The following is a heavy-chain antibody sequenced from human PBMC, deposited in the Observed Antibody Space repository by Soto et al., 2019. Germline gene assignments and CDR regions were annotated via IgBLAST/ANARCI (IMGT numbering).Heavy chain of an antibody. V-gene: IGHV4-34*01. J-gene: IGHJ4*02. CDR3: ARPWDTEPVQSYFDF. CDR1: GGSFRSYY. Sequence: SETLSLTCAANGGSFRSYYWSWIRQPPGKGLEWIGEIHHSGSTNYNPSLKSRVTISVDTSKNQFSLKLSSVTAADTAVYFCARPWDTEPVQSYFDFWGQGTLVTVSS. D-gene: IGHD6-6*01. CDR2: IHHSGST.